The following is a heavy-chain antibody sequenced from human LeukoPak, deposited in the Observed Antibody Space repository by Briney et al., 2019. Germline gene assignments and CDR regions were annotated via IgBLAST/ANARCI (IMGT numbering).Heavy chain of an antibody. D-gene: IGHD5-12*01. CDR1: GYTFTSYG. J-gene: IGHJ1*01. CDR3: AREGLRAQH. CDR2: INPSGGST. V-gene: IGHV1-46*01. Sequence: ASVKVSCKASGYTFTSYGISWVRQAPGQGLEWMGIINPSGGSTSYAQKFQGRVTMTRDTSTSTVYMELSSLRSEDTAVYYCAREGLRAQHWGQGTLVTVSS.